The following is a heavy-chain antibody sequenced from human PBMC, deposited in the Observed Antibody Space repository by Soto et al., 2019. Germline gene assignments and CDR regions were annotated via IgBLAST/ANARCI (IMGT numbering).Heavy chain of an antibody. CDR3: ARTRSFTLGFYYDRMDV. D-gene: IGHD6-6*01. V-gene: IGHV5-51*01. CDR1: GYSFASYW. Sequence: GESLKLSCQGSGYSFASYWIGWVRQMPGKDLEWMGIIYPGDSDTRYSPSFQGQVTISADKSLRTAYLQWTSLKASDTALYYCARTRSFTLGFYYDRMDVWGQGTTVTVSS. CDR2: IYPGDSDT. J-gene: IGHJ6*02.